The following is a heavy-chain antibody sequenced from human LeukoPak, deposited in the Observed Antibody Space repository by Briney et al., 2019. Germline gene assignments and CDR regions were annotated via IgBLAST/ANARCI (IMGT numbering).Heavy chain of an antibody. J-gene: IGHJ5*02. Sequence: GGSLRLSCAASGFSFSSYAMRWVRQAPGKGLEWVSVISGSGGSTYYADSVKGRFTISRDNSKNTLYLQMNSLRAEDTAVYYCAPGDSLNWFDPWGQGTLVTVSS. CDR1: GFSFSSYA. CDR2: ISGSGGST. D-gene: IGHD1-1*01. V-gene: IGHV3-23*01. CDR3: APGDSLNWFDP.